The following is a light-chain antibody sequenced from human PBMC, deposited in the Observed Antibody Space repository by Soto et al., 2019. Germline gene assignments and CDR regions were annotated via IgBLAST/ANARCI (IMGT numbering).Light chain of an antibody. CDR3: QQRHNWPRT. CDR1: QTVTSS. Sequence: EIVLTQSPATLSLSPGERATLSCRASQTVTSSFAWYQQTPGQAPRLLIYAASNRATGVPARFSGSASGTDFPLTISSLEPEDVAVYYCQQRHNWPRTFGQGTKVEV. V-gene: IGKV3-11*01. CDR2: AAS. J-gene: IGKJ1*01.